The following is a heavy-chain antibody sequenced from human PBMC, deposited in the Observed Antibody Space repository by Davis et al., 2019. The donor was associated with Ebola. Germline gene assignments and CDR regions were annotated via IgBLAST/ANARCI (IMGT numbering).Heavy chain of an antibody. Sequence: GESLKISCAASGFTFSSYWMSWVRQAPGKGLEWVANINQDGGEKYYVDSVKGRFTISRDNAKNSLYLQMNSLRAEDTAVYYCASGVHYDSSGYYAYYFDYWGQGTLVSVSS. J-gene: IGHJ4*02. CDR2: INQDGGEK. V-gene: IGHV3-7*03. CDR3: ASGVHYDSSGYYAYYFDY. CDR1: GFTFSSYW. D-gene: IGHD3-22*01.